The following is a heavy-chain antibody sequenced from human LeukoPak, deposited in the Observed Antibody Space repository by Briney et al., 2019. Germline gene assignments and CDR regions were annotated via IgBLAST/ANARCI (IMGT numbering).Heavy chain of an antibody. D-gene: IGHD1-26*01. V-gene: IGHV3-21*01. J-gene: IGHJ6*02. CDR3: ARDPTMYSGSYYPTYGMDV. CDR2: ISSSSSYI. Sequence: GGSLRLSCAASGFTFSSYSMNWVRQAPGKGLEWVSSISSSSSYIYYADSVKGRFTISRDNAKNSLYLQMNSLRAEDTAVYYCARDPTMYSGSYYPTYGMDVRGQGTTVTVSS. CDR1: GFTFSSYS.